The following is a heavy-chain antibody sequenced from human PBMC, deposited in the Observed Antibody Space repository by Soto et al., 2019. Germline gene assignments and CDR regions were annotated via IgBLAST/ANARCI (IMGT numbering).Heavy chain of an antibody. D-gene: IGHD3-9*01. Sequence: SETLSLTCAVYGGSFSGYYWSWIRQPPGKGLEWIGEINHSGSTNYNPSLKSRVTISVDTSKNQFSLKLSSVTAADTAVYYCAREAPPYYDILTGYYRPQYVDYWGQGTLVTVSS. CDR3: AREAPPYYDILTGYYRPQYVDY. V-gene: IGHV4-34*01. CDR2: INHSGST. CDR1: GGSFSGYY. J-gene: IGHJ4*02.